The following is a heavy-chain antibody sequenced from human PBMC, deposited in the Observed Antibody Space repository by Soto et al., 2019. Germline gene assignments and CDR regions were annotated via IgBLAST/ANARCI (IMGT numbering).Heavy chain of an antibody. CDR1: GFTFSSYS. V-gene: IGHV3-21*01. Sequence: EVQLMESGGGLVKPGGSLRLSCAASGFTFSSYSMNWVRQAPGKGLEWVSSISSSSSYIYYADSVKGRFTISRDNAKNSLYLQMNSLRAEDTAVYYCARDRVVVVPAASMDVWGKGTTVTVSS. D-gene: IGHD2-2*01. CDR2: ISSSSSYI. CDR3: ARDRVVVVPAASMDV. J-gene: IGHJ6*03.